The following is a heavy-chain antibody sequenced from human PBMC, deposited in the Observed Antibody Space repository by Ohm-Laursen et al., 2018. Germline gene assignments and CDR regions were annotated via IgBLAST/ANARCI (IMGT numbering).Heavy chain of an antibody. J-gene: IGHJ5*02. CDR3: AKDVVVVPAASRWFDP. Sequence: SLRLSCTASGFTFSSYWMSWVRQAPGKGLEWVANIKQDGSEKYYVDSVKGRFTISRDNAKNSLYLQMNSLRAEDTAVYYCAKDVVVVPAASRWFDPWGQGTLVTVFS. CDR1: GFTFSSYW. V-gene: IGHV3-7*04. CDR2: IKQDGSEK. D-gene: IGHD2-2*01.